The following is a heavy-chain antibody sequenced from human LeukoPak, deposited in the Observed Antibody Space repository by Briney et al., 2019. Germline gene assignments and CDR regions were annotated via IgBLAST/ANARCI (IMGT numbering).Heavy chain of an antibody. CDR2: IYYSGST. Sequence: YPSETLSLTCAVSGGSISSYYWSWIRQPPGKGLEWIGYIYYSGSTNYNPSLKSRVTISVDTSKNQFSLKLSSVTAADTAVYYCARAVGDLGNILTGYPYHFDCWGQGTLVTVSA. CDR1: GGSISSYY. J-gene: IGHJ4*02. D-gene: IGHD3-9*01. V-gene: IGHV4-59*01. CDR3: ARAVGDLGNILTGYPYHFDC.